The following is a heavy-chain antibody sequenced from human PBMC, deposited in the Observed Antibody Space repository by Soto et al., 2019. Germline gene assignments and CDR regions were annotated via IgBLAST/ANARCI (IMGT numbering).Heavy chain of an antibody. CDR3: ARLGIAVASVEYFQH. D-gene: IGHD6-19*01. Sequence: SETLSLTCTVSGGSISSSSYYWGWIRQPPGKGLEWIGSIYYSGSTYYNPSLKSRVTISVDTSKNQFSLKLSSVTAADTAVYYCARLGIAVASVEYFQHWGQGTLVTVSS. CDR2: IYYSGST. J-gene: IGHJ1*01. V-gene: IGHV4-39*01. CDR1: GGSISSSSYY.